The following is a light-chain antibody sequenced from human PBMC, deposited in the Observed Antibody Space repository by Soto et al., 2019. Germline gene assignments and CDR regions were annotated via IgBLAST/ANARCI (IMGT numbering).Light chain of an antibody. CDR2: DAS. CDR1: QSVSSR. CDR3: QQYNNWPEA. Sequence: EVVMTQSPATVSVSPGDTATLSCRASQSVSSRLAWYQHKPGQAPRLLISDASTRSTGVPARFSGSGSGTDFTLTISGLQSDDSAVYYCQQYNNWPEAFGQGTKVEIK. J-gene: IGKJ1*01. V-gene: IGKV3-15*01.